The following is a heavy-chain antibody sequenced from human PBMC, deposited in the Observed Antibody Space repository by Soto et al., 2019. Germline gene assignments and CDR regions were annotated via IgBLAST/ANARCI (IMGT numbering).Heavy chain of an antibody. CDR3: ARGLHCSGGSCVFDY. CDR1: GFTFSSYS. J-gene: IGHJ4*02. CDR2: ISSSSSYI. D-gene: IGHD2-15*01. V-gene: IGHV3-21*01. Sequence: EVQLVESGGGLVKPGGSLRLSCAASGFTFSSYSMNWVRQAPGKGLEWVSTISSSSSYIYYADSVKGRFTISRDNANNSLYLQINSLRAEDTAVYYCARGLHCSGGSCVFDYWGQGTRVTVSS.